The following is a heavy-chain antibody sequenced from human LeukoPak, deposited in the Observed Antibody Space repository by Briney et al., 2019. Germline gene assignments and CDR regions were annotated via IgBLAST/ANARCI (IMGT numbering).Heavy chain of an antibody. CDR1: GFTFDDYA. D-gene: IGHD5-24*01. J-gene: IGHJ4*02. Sequence: GGSLRLSCAASGFTFDDYAMHWVRQAPGKGLEWVSGISWNSGSIGYADSVKGRFTISRDNAKNSLYLQMNSLRAEDTALYYCAKDRFMATYQFDYWGQGTLVTVSS. CDR2: ISWNSGSI. V-gene: IGHV3-9*01. CDR3: AKDRFMATYQFDY.